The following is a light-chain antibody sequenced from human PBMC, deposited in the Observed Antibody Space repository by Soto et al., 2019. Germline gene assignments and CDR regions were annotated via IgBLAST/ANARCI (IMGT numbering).Light chain of an antibody. CDR1: QSVSSN. Sequence: EIVMTQSPATLSVSPGERATLSCRASQSVSSNLAWYQQKPGQAPRLLIYVASTRATGIPARFSGSRSGTEFTLTISSLQSEDFAVYYCQHYNNWPRTFGQGTKVEIK. CDR3: QHYNNWPRT. J-gene: IGKJ1*01. V-gene: IGKV3-15*01. CDR2: VAS.